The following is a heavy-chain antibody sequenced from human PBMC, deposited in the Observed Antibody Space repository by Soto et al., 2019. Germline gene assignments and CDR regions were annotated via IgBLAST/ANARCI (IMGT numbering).Heavy chain of an antibody. V-gene: IGHV4-34*01. J-gene: IGHJ5*02. CDR1: GGSFSGYY. D-gene: IGHD3-10*01. Sequence: PSETLSLTCAVYGGSFSGYYLSWIRQPPGKGLEWIGEINHSGSTNYNPSLKSRVTISVDTSKNQFSLKLSSVTAADTAVYYCARGYLVRGVITSNWFDPWGQGTLVTVSS. CDR3: ARGYLVRGVITSNWFDP. CDR2: INHSGST.